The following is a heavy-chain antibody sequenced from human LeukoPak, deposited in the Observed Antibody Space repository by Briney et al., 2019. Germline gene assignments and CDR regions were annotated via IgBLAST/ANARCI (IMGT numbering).Heavy chain of an antibody. CDR2: IIPIFGTA. V-gene: IGHV1-69*13. Sequence: SVKVSCKASGGTFSSYAISWVRQAPGQGLEWMGGIIPIFGTANYAQKFQGRVTITADESTSTAYMELSSLRSEDTAVYYCARDSWNYASDAFDIWGQGTMVTVSS. J-gene: IGHJ3*02. D-gene: IGHD1-7*01. CDR3: ARDSWNYASDAFDI. CDR1: GGTFSSYA.